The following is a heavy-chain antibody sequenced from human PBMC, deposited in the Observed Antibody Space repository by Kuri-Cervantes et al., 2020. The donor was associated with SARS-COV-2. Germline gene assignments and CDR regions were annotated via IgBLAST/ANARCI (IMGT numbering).Heavy chain of an antibody. D-gene: IGHD6-19*01. J-gene: IGHJ4*02. CDR1: GFTFSSYW. Sequence: GESLKISCAASGFTFSSYWMHWVRQAPGKGLVWVSRINSDGSSTSYADSVKGRFTISRDNAKNTLYLQMNSLGAEDTAVYYCARDLSGWPVDYWGQGTLVTVSS. V-gene: IGHV3-74*01. CDR2: INSDGSST. CDR3: ARDLSGWPVDY.